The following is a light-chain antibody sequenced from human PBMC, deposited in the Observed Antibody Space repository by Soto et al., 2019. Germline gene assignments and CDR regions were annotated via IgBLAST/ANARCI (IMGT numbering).Light chain of an antibody. CDR2: HVS. V-gene: IGLV2-11*01. Sequence: QSVLTQPRSVSGSPGQSVTISCTGTTNDVASYNYVSWYQQHPGKAPKFIIYHVSERPSGVPDRFSGSKSGDTASLTISGLQIEDEADYYCCSYAGSYSWVFGGGTKLTVL. J-gene: IGLJ3*02. CDR1: TNDVASYNY. CDR3: CSYAGSYSWV.